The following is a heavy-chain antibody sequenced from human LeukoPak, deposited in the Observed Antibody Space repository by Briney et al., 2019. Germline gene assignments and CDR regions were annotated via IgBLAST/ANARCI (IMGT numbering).Heavy chain of an antibody. CDR3: ARGNCGGDCYSLNYFDY. CDR1: GGSISSYY. Sequence: RPSETLSLTCTVSGGSISSYYWGWIRQPPGKGLEWIGYIYYSGSTNYNPSLKSRVTISVDTSKNQFSLKLSSVTAADTAVYYCARGNCGGDCYSLNYFDYWGQGTLVTVSS. J-gene: IGHJ4*02. V-gene: IGHV4-59*01. D-gene: IGHD2-21*02. CDR2: IYYSGST.